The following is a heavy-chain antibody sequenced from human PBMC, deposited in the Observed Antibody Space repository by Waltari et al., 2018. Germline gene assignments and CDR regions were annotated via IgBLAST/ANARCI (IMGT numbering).Heavy chain of an antibody. CDR2: IDGDGTTT. CDR3: TRDWRHMAFDY. J-gene: IGHJ4*02. CDR1: GLRSCDFW. Sequence: EIHLLESGGGLVQPGGSLSLCCPGSGLRSCDFWMHRVRLTPGKGLLGVSRIDGDGTTTTYADSVKGRFTISRDNAKNTVYLDMSSLRVEDTAVYFCTRDWRHMAFDYWGQGTRVTVSS. V-gene: IGHV3-74*01. D-gene: IGHD1-1*01.